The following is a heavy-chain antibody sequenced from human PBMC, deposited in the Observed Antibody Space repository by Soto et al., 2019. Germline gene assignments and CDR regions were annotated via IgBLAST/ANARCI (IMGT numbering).Heavy chain of an antibody. D-gene: IGHD1-26*01. CDR1: GFTFDDYA. Sequence: GGSLRLSCAASGFTFDDYAMHWVRQAPGKGLEWVSGISWNSGSIGYADSVKGRFTISRDNAKNSLYLQMNSLRAEDTALYYCAKSGGFPDNWFDPWGQGTLVTVSS. CDR3: AKSGGFPDNWFDP. V-gene: IGHV3-9*01. CDR2: ISWNSGSI. J-gene: IGHJ5*02.